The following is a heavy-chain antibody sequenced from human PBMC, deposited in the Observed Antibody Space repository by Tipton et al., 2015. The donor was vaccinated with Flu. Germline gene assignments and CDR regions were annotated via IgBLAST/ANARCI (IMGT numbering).Heavy chain of an antibody. J-gene: IGHJ4*01. CDR3: AKDLIASTAPIGSLGPV. V-gene: IGHV3-23*01. CDR2: ISSSGDIT. CDR1: GFTFSSYA. Sequence: SLRLSCAASGFTFSSYAMSWVRQAPGKGLEWISSISSSGDITYYADSVKGRFAISRDNSKNTLYLQMNSLRAEDTAVYYCAKDLIASTAPIGSLGPVWGPGTLVTVSS. D-gene: IGHD2-21*02.